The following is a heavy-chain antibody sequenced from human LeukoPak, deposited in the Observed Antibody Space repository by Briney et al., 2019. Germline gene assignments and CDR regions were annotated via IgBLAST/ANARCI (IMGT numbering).Heavy chain of an antibody. CDR3: ARGPQGYYDSSGYRYYGMDV. D-gene: IGHD3-22*01. Sequence: ASVKVSCKASGYTFTSYDINWVRQATGQGLEWMGWMNPNSGNTGYAQKFQGRVTMTRNTSISTAYMELSSLRSEDTAVYYCARGPQGYYDSSGYRYYGMDVWGQGTMVTVSS. CDR1: GYTFTSYD. V-gene: IGHV1-8*01. J-gene: IGHJ6*02. CDR2: MNPNSGNT.